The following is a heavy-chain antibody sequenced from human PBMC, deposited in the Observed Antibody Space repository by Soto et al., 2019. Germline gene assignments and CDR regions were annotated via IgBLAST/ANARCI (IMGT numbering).Heavy chain of an antibody. D-gene: IGHD2-2*02. CDR1: GYTFTSYG. V-gene: IGHV1-18*04. CDR3: ARDRDIVVVPAAISNYYYGMDV. J-gene: IGHJ6*02. Sequence: ASVKVSCKASGYTFTSYGISWVRQAPGQGLEWMGWISAYNGNTNYAQKLQGRVTMTTDTSTSTAYMELRSLRSDDTAVYYCARDRDIVVVPAAISNYYYGMDVWGQGTTVTVSS. CDR2: ISAYNGNT.